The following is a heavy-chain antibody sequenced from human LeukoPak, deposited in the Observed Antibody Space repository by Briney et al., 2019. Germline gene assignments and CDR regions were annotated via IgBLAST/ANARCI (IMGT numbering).Heavy chain of an antibody. D-gene: IGHD3-22*01. V-gene: IGHV4-59*01. CDR1: GGSISSYY. CDR2: IYYSGST. Sequence: SETLSLSCTVSGGSISSYYWSWIRQSPGKGLEWIGHIYYSGSTNYNPSLKSRVTISVDTSRNQFSLKLSSVTAADTAMCYCARNYDSSGYTTFAYWGQGTLVTVSS. J-gene: IGHJ4*02. CDR3: ARNYDSSGYTTFAY.